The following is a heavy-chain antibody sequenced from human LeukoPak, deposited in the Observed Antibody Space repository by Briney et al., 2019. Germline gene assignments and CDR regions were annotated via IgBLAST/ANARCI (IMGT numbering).Heavy chain of an antibody. CDR3: VRDYYDTSGYYRGSY. CDR2: ISSDSSTI. V-gene: IGHV3-48*04. Sequence: GGSLRLSCAASGFTFSNYNMNWVRQAPGKGLEWVSYISSDSSTIYYPDSVNGRFTISRDNAKNSLYLQMNSLRAEDTAVYYCVRDYYDTSGYYRGSYWGQGTLVTVCS. J-gene: IGHJ4*02. CDR1: GFTFSNYN. D-gene: IGHD3-22*01.